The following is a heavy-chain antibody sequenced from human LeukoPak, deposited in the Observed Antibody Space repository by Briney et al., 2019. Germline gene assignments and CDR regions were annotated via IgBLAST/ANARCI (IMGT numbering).Heavy chain of an antibody. V-gene: IGHV1-69*13. CDR1: GGTFSNYA. Sequence: SVKVSCKASGGTFSNYAISWVRQAPGQGLEWMGGIIPIFGTANYAQKFQGRVTITADESTSTAYMELSSLRSEDTAVYYCASLSSYDSSGYRDYWGQGTLVTVSS. D-gene: IGHD3-22*01. CDR3: ASLSSYDSSGYRDY. CDR2: IIPIFGTA. J-gene: IGHJ4*02.